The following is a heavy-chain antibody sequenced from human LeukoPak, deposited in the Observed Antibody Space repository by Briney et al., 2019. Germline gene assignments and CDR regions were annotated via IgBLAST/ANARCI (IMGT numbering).Heavy chain of an antibody. CDR2: ISSSSSYI. J-gene: IGHJ4*02. D-gene: IGHD6-13*01. V-gene: IGHV3-21*04. CDR3: ARAEAAAGIEADY. Sequence: AGGSLRLSCAASGFTFSSYSMNWVRQAPGKGLEWVSSISSSSSYIYYADSVKGRFTISRDNAKNSLYLQMNSLRAEDAAVYYCARAEAAAGIEADYWGQGTLVTVSS. CDR1: GFTFSSYS.